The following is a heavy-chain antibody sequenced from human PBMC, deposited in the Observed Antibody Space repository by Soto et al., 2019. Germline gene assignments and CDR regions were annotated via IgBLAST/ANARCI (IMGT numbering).Heavy chain of an antibody. Sequence: SETLSLTCTVSGGSISSSSYYWGWIRQPPGKGLEWIGSIYYSGSTYYNPSLKSRVTISVDTSKNQFSLKLSSVTAADTAVYYCAKGYCTNGVCSPPGVLQPRPRDYYYYYYMDVWGKGTTVTVSS. D-gene: IGHD2-8*01. J-gene: IGHJ6*03. CDR2: IYYSGST. CDR1: GGSISSSSYY. CDR3: AKGYCTNGVCSPPGVLQPRPRDYYYYYYMDV. V-gene: IGHV4-39*01.